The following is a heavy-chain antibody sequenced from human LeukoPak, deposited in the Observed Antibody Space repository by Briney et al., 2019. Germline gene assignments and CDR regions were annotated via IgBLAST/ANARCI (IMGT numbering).Heavy chain of an antibody. J-gene: IGHJ4*02. D-gene: IGHD3-3*01. V-gene: IGHV3-11*01. CDR1: GFTFSGYY. CDR2: ISSSGSTI. Sequence: GGSLRLSCAASGFTFSGYYMGWIRQAPGKGLEWVSYISSSGSTIYYADSVKGRFTISRDNAKNSLYLQMNSLRAEDTALYYCAKVGSPKHDFWSGYYLISWGQGTLVTVSS. CDR3: AKVGSPKHDFWSGYYLIS.